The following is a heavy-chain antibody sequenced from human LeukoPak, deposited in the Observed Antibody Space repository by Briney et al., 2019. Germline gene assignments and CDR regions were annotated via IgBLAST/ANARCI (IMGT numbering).Heavy chain of an antibody. D-gene: IGHD3-10*01. V-gene: IGHV4-39*07. CDR3: ARDPGEGPFDY. J-gene: IGHJ4*02. CDR1: GFTFSSYA. Sequence: GSLRLSCTASGFTFSSYAMSWVRQAPGKGLEWIGSIYYSGSTYHNPSLKSRVTISVDTSKNQFSLKLSSVTAADTAVYYCARDPGEGPFDYWGQGTLVTVSS. CDR2: IYYSGST.